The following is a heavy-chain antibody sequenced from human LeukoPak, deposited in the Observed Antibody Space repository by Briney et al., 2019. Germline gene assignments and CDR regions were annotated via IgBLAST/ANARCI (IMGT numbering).Heavy chain of an antibody. CDR1: GGPISSGGYY. D-gene: IGHD3-22*01. CDR3: ARASRDDSRYHDAFDI. CDR2: IYYSGST. J-gene: IGHJ3*02. V-gene: IGHV4-31*03. Sequence: SETLSLTCTASGGPISSGGYYWSWIRQHPGKGLEWIGYIYYSGSTYYNPSLKSRVTISVDTSKNQFSLKLSSVTAADTAVYYCARASRDDSRYHDAFDIWGQGTMVTVSS.